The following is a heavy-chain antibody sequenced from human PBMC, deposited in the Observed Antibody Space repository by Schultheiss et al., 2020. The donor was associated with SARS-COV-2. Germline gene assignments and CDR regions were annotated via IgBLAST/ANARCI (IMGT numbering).Heavy chain of an antibody. D-gene: IGHD1-26*01. J-gene: IGHJ4*02. CDR3: ARGVGATDY. CDR2: ISSSGSTI. Sequence: GGSLRLSCAASGFTFSSYSMNWVRQAPGKGLEWVSYISSSGSTIYYADSVKGRFTISRDNSKNTLYLQMNSLRAEDTAVYYCARGVGATDYWGQGTLVTVSS. V-gene: IGHV3-48*01. CDR1: GFTFSSYS.